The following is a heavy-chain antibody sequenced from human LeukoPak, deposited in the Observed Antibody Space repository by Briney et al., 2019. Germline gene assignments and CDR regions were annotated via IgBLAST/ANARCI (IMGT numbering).Heavy chain of an antibody. CDR1: GFIFSRYA. V-gene: IGHV3-23*01. Sequence: PGGSLRLSCAASGFIFSRYAMSWVRQAPGKGLEWVSVISDGGGVTYYADSVKGRFTISRDNSKNTIFLEMNSLRAEDTAVYYCANRHYYDSNGYYYPYYFDYWGQGTLVTVSS. D-gene: IGHD3-22*01. CDR3: ANRHYYDSNGYYYPYYFDY. J-gene: IGHJ4*02. CDR2: ISDGGGVT.